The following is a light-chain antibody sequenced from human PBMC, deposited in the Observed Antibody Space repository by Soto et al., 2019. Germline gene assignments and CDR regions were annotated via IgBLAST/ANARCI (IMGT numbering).Light chain of an antibody. CDR3: QQYGNSPT. V-gene: IGKV3D-20*01. CDR2: DAS. CDR1: QIVTNRY. J-gene: IGKJ1*01. Sequence: EIVLTQSPATLWLSPGEIATLSCGASQIVTNRYVAWYQQKPGLAPRLLIYDASTRATGIPDRFSGSWSGTDFTLTISRLEPEDFAVYYCQQYGNSPTFGQGTKVDIK.